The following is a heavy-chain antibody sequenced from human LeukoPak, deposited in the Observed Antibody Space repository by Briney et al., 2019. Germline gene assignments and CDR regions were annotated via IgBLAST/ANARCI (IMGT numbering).Heavy chain of an antibody. D-gene: IGHD1-26*01. CDR2: INWNGGGT. J-gene: IGHJ6*02. Sequence: GGSLRLSCAATGYSFKDYGMHWVRQPPGKGLEWVSAINWNGGGTDYADSVKGRFTIFRDHAKNSLYLQLSSLRPEDTALYYWAKHLTATNTYIFFGLDVWGQGTSVTVSS. CDR3: AKHLTATNTYIFFGLDV. V-gene: IGHV3-9*01. CDR1: GYSFKDYG.